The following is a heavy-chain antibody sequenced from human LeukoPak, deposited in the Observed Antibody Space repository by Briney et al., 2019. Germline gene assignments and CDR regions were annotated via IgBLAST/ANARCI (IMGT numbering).Heavy chain of an antibody. Sequence: SETLSLTCTVSGGSSSSGSYYWSWIRQPAGKGLEWIGRIYTSGSTNYNPSLKSRVTISVDTSKNQFSLKLSSVTAADTAVYFCARGDFWSGYVDYWGQGTLVTVSS. J-gene: IGHJ4*02. D-gene: IGHD3-3*01. CDR1: GGSSSSGSYY. CDR3: ARGDFWSGYVDY. V-gene: IGHV4-61*02. CDR2: IYTSGST.